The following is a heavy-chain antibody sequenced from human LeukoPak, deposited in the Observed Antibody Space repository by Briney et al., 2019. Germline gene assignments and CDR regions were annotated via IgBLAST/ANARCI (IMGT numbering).Heavy chain of an antibody. V-gene: IGHV1-46*01. CDR2: INPSGGST. CDR1: GYTFTSYY. CDR3: ASDNCGGDCYSMPYFDY. D-gene: IGHD2-21*02. J-gene: IGHJ4*02. Sequence: GASVKVSCEASGYTFTSYYMHWVRQAPGQGLEWMGIINPSGGSTSYAQKFQGRVTMTRDTSTSTVYMELSSLRSEDTAVYYCASDNCGGDCYSMPYFDYWGQGTLVTVSS.